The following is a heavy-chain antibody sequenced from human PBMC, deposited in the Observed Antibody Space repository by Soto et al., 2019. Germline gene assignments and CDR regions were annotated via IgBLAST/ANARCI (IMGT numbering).Heavy chain of an antibody. J-gene: IGHJ5*02. D-gene: IGHD4-17*01. Sequence: QVQLQESGPGLVKPSETLSLTCTVSGGSISSYYWSWIRQPAGKGLEWIGRIYTSGSTNYNPSLKSRVTMSVDTSKNQYSLKLSSVTAADTAVYYCAREGHWVTTTPFVPWGQGTLVTVSS. CDR1: GGSISSYY. CDR2: IYTSGST. CDR3: AREGHWVTTTPFVP. V-gene: IGHV4-4*07.